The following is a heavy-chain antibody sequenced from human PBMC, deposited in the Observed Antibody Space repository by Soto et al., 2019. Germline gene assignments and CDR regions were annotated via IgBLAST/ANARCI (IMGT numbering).Heavy chain of an antibody. CDR3: ARDRCSGGSCYYYYYMDV. Sequence: PGGSLRLSCAASGFTVSSNYMSWVRQAPGKGLEWVSVIYSGGSRYYADSVKGRFTISRDNSKNTLYLQMNSLRAEDTAVYYCARDRCSGGSCYYYYYMDVWGKGTTVTASS. CDR1: GFTVSSNY. D-gene: IGHD2-15*01. CDR2: IYSGGSR. J-gene: IGHJ6*03. V-gene: IGHV3-66*01.